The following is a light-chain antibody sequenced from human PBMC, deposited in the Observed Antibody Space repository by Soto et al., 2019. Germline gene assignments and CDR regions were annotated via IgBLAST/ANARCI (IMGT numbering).Light chain of an antibody. V-gene: IGKV1-5*03. CDR2: KAS. CDR3: QQYDSYPLT. Sequence: DTQMTQSPSTLSASVGDRVTITCRASQSISSWLAWYQHKPGKAPNLLIYKASSLESGVRSRFSGSGSGKEFTLTVSSLQPDDFATYYCQQYDSYPLTFGGGTKVEIK. J-gene: IGKJ4*01. CDR1: QSISSW.